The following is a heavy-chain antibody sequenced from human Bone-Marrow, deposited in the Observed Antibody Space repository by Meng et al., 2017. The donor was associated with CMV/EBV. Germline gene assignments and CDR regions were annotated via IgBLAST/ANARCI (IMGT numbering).Heavy chain of an antibody. D-gene: IGHD4-17*01. CDR1: GYTFTSYG. V-gene: IGHV1-18*01. CDR2: ISAYNGNT. J-gene: IGHJ3*02. CDR3: ARDGTEVTTVTKAAFDI. Sequence: ASVKVSCKASGYTFTSYGISWVRQAPGQGLEWMGWISAYNGNTNYAQKFQGRVTITRNTSISTAYMELSSLRSEDTAVYYCARDGTEVTTVTKAAFDIWGQGTMVTVSS.